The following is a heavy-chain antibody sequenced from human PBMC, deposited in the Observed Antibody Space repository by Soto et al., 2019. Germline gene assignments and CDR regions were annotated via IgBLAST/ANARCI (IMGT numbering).Heavy chain of an antibody. CDR2: ISGSGGST. CDR1: GFTFSSYA. D-gene: IGHD3-10*01. J-gene: IGHJ4*02. CDR3: AKDRGSLYYYGSGSYYSY. Sequence: GGSLRLSCAASGFTFSSYAMSWVRQAPGKGLEWVSAISGSGGSTYYADSVKGRFTISRDNSKNTLYLQMNSLRAEDTAVYYCAKDRGSLYYYGSGSYYSYWGQGTLVTVSS. V-gene: IGHV3-23*01.